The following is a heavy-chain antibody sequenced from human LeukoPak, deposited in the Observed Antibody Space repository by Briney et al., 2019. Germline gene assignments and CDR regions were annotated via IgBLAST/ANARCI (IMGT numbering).Heavy chain of an antibody. CDR1: GYTFTSYD. CDR2: MNPNSGNT. Sequence: ASVKVSCKASGYTFTSYDINWVRQATGQGLEWMGWMNPNSGNTGYAQKFQGRVTMTRNTSISTAYMELSSLRSEDTAVYYCARSIQLWLLFDPWGQGTLVTVSA. J-gene: IGHJ5*02. D-gene: IGHD5-18*01. V-gene: IGHV1-8*01. CDR3: ARSIQLWLLFDP.